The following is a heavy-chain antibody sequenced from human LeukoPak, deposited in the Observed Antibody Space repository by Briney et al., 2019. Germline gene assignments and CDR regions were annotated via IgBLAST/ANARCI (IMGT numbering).Heavy chain of an antibody. J-gene: IGHJ5*02. CDR1: GYTFTHYI. CDR2: ISAYNNYT. Sequence: ASVKVSCKASGYTFTHYIINWVRQAPGQGLEWMGKISAYNNYTTYAQKFQGRIAMTTDTSTNTAYMDLRSLRSDDTAFYYCAREGADDHGRLLWFDPWGQGTLVTVSS. V-gene: IGHV1-18*01. CDR3: AREGADDHGRLLWFDP. D-gene: IGHD4-17*01.